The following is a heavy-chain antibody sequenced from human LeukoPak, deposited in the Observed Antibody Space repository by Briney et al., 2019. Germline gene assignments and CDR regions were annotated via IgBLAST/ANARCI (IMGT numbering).Heavy chain of an antibody. V-gene: IGHV3-30-3*01. CDR2: ISYDGSNK. D-gene: IGHD2-21*02. CDR1: VFTFSNYA. CDR3: ARVSERLLPYFKWFDP. Sequence: GGSLRLSCAASVFTFSNYAMHWVRQAPGKGLEWVAVISYDGSNKYYADSVKGRFTISRDNSKNTLYLQMNSLRPEDTALYYCARVSERLLPYFKWFDPWGQGTLVTVSP. J-gene: IGHJ5*02.